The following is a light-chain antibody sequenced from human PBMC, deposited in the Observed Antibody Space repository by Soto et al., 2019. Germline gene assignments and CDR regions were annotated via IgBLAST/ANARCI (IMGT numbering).Light chain of an antibody. CDR2: GTS. J-gene: IGKJ2*01. Sequence: EIVMTQSPGTLSLSPGERVTLSCRASQSVSSNKLAWVQQRPGQAPRFLIYGTSTRATGIPDRFSGSGSGTDFTLTINRLEPEDFAVYYCQQYGTSPYTFGQGTKVEIK. CDR1: QSVSSNK. CDR3: QQYGTSPYT. V-gene: IGKV3-20*01.